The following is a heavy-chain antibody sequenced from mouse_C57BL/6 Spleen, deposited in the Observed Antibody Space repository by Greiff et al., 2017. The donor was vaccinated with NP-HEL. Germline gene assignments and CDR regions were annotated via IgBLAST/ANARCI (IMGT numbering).Heavy chain of an antibody. Sequence: VQLVESGAELVKPGASVKISCKASGYAFSSYWMNWVKQRPGKGLEWIGQIYPGDGDTNYNGKFKGKATLTADKSSSTAYMQLSSLTSEDSAVYFCARGSSGYMDYWGQGTTLTVSS. CDR3: ARGSSGYMDY. D-gene: IGHD3-2*02. J-gene: IGHJ2*01. V-gene: IGHV1-80*01. CDR2: IYPGDGDT. CDR1: GYAFSSYW.